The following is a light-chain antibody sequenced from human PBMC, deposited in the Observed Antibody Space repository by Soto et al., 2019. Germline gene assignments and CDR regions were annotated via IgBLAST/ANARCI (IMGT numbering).Light chain of an antibody. CDR2: DAS. CDR3: QQRSNWPPWT. J-gene: IGKJ1*01. CDR1: QSVSSY. Sequence: LTQSPATLSLSPGERATLSCRASQSVSSYLAWYQQKPGQAPRLLIYDASNRATGIPARFSGSGSGTDFTLTISSLEPEDFAVYYCQQRSNWPPWTFGQGTKVEIK. V-gene: IGKV3-11*01.